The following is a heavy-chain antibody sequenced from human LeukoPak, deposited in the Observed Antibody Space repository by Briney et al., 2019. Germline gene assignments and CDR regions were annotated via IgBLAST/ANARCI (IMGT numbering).Heavy chain of an antibody. J-gene: IGHJ4*02. D-gene: IGHD3-10*01. CDR1: GGSFSGYY. CDR3: ARGIYYYGSGSYYNPSSPPGY. V-gene: IGHV4-34*01. CDR2: INHSGST. Sequence: RSSEALSLTCAVYGGSFSGYYWSWIRQPPGKGLEWIGEINHSGSTNYNPSLKSRVTISVDTSKNQFSLKLSSVTAADTAVYYCARGIYYYGSGSYYNPSSPPGYWGQGTLVTVSS.